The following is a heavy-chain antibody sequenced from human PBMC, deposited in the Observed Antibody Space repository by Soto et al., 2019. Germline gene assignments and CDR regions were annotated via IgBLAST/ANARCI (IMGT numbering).Heavy chain of an antibody. V-gene: IGHV1-18*01. J-gene: IGHJ4*02. CDR1: GYTFTSYG. CDR3: ARDPGNIVVVTAPPFDS. CDR2: ISAYNGNT. D-gene: IGHD2-21*02. Sequence: ASVKVSFKASGYTFTSYGISWVRQAPGQGLEWMGWISAYNGNTNYAQKLQGRVTMTTDTSMSTAYMELRSLRSDDTDVYYCARDPGNIVVVTAPPFDSWGQGTLVTVAS.